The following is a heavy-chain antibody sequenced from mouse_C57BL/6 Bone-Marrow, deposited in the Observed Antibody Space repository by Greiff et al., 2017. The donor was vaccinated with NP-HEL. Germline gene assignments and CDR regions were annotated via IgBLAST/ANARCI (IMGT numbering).Heavy chain of an antibody. V-gene: IGHV3-6*01. CDR2: ISYDGSN. D-gene: IGHD1-1*01. CDR1: GYSITSGYY. Sequence: EVKLQESGPGLVKPSQSLSLTCSVTGYSITSGYYWNWIRQFPGNKLEWMGYISYDGSNNYNPSLKNRISITRDTSKNQFFLKLNSVTTEDTATYYCARGHLLLRSFAYWGQGTLVTVSA. J-gene: IGHJ3*01. CDR3: ARGHLLLRSFAY.